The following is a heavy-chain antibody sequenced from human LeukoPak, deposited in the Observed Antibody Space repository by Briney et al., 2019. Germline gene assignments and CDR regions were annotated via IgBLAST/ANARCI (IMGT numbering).Heavy chain of an antibody. V-gene: IGHV3-48*03. CDR1: GFTFSSYE. D-gene: IGHD6-25*01. Sequence: GGSLRLSCAASGFTFSSYEMNWVRQAPGKGLERVSYISSSGSTIYYADSVKGRFTISRDNAKNSLYLQMNSLRAEDTAVYYCARAGSGSTEYYFDYWGQGTLVTVSS. J-gene: IGHJ4*02. CDR3: ARAGSGSTEYYFDY. CDR2: ISSSGSTI.